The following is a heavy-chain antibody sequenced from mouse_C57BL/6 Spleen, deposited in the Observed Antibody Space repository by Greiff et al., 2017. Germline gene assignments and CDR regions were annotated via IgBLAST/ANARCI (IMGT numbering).Heavy chain of an antibody. J-gene: IGHJ2*01. CDR2: IYPRSGNT. D-gene: IGHD2-4*01. Sequence: QVQLQQSGAELARPGASVKLSCKASGYTFTSYGISWVKQRTGQGLEWIGEIYPRSGNTYYNEKFKGKATLTADKSSSTAYMELRSLTSEDSAVYFCARGEGLRPYYFDYWGQGTTLTVSS. CDR3: ARGEGLRPYYFDY. CDR1: GYTFTSYG. V-gene: IGHV1-81*01.